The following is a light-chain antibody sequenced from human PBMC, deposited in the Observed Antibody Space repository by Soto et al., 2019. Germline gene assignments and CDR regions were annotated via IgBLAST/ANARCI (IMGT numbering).Light chain of an antibody. CDR2: VVS. Sequence: QSALTQPASVSGAPGQSITISCTGTSSDVGGYKYVSWYQQHPDKAPKVMIYVVSNRPSGVSNRFSGSKSDNTASRTISGLQVYDEAVYYCGLYTSSNTPYVFGTGTKLTVL. CDR1: SSDVGGYKY. V-gene: IGLV2-14*01. J-gene: IGLJ1*01. CDR3: GLYTSSNTPYV.